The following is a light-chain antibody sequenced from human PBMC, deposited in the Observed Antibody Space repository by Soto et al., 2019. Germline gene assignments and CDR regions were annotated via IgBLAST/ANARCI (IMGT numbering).Light chain of an antibody. V-gene: IGLV4-69*01. CDR3: QTWGTGIRV. Sequence: QSVLTQSPSASASLGASVKLTCTLSSGHSSYAIAWHQQQPEKGPRYLMKLNSDGSHSKGDGIPDRFSGSSSGAERYLTLSSLQSDDEADYYCQTWGTGIRVFGGGTKLTVL. CDR1: SGHSSYA. J-gene: IGLJ2*01. CDR2: LNSDGSH.